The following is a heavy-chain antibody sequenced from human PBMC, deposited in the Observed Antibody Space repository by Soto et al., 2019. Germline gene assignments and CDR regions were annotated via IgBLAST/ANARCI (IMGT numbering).Heavy chain of an antibody. CDR2: IPSKTNTYAT. V-gene: IGHV3-73*02. J-gene: IGHJ4*02. D-gene: IGHD2-2*01. Sequence: EVPLVESGGGLVQPGGSLKLSCAASGFTFSGSTIHWVRQTSGKGLEWVGRIPSKTNTYATAYAASVKGRFTISRDDSKNTAYLQMNSLKTEDTAVYYCTRQHLDVPVVSAIGYWGQGTLVTVSS. CDR1: GFTFSGST. CDR3: TRQHLDVPVVSAIGY.